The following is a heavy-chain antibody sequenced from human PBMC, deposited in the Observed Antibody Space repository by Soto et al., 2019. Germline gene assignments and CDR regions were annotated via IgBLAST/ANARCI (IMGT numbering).Heavy chain of an antibody. Sequence: PSETLSLTCAASGGSISSGGYSWSWIRQPPGKGLEWIGYIYHSGSTYYNPSLKSRVTISVDRSKNQFSLKLSSVTAADTAVYYCARVVRAAAAGTWWFDPWGQGTLVTVSS. CDR3: ARVVRAAAAGTWWFDP. V-gene: IGHV4-30-2*01. J-gene: IGHJ5*02. D-gene: IGHD6-13*01. CDR1: GGSISSGGYS. CDR2: IYHSGST.